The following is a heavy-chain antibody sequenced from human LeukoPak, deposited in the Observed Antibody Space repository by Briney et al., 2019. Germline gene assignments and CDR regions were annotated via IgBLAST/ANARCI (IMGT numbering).Heavy chain of an antibody. Sequence: KSGGSLRLSCAASGFTFSDYYMSWIRQAPGKGLEWVSYFSSSGSTIYYADSVKGRFTISRDNARNSLYLQMNSLRAEDTAVYYCARESSTSLTVDYWGQGTLVTVSS. CDR1: GFTFSDYY. D-gene: IGHD2-2*01. J-gene: IGHJ4*02. V-gene: IGHV3-11*04. CDR3: ARESSTSLTVDY. CDR2: FSSSGSTI.